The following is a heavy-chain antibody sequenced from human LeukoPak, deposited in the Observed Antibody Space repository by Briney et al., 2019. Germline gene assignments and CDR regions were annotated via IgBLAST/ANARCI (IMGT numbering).Heavy chain of an antibody. D-gene: IGHD1-14*01. J-gene: IGHJ4*02. CDR1: GFTFSSYW. CDR3: ARARIDY. V-gene: IGHV3-7*04. CDR2: IKDDGSEK. Sequence: GWSLRLSCVGSGFTFSSYWMTWVRQAPGKGLEWVANIKDDGSEKYSVDSVKGRFTISRDNAKNLPYLQMSSLRAEDTAVYYCARARIDYWGQGTLVTVSS.